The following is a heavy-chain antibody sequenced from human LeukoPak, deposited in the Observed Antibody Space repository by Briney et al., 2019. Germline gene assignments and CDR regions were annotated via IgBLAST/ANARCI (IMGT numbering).Heavy chain of an antibody. V-gene: IGHV4-34*01. CDR3: ARLHAF. CDR2: INHSGST. J-gene: IGHJ4*02. Sequence: SETLSLTCAVYGGSFSGYYWSWIRQPPGKGLEWIGEINHSGSTNYNPFLKSRVTISVDTSKNQFSLKLSSVTAADTAVYYCARLHAFWGQGTLVTVSS. CDR1: GGSFSGYY.